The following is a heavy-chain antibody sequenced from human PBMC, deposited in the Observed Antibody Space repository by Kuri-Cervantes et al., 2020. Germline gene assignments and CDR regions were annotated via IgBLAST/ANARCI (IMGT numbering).Heavy chain of an antibody. CDR3: AKVGSGYDYGAFDI. Sequence: LSLTCAASGFTVSSNEMSWVRQAPGKGLEWVSSISGGSTYYADSRKGRFTISRDNAKNSLYLQMNSLRAEDTALYYCAKVGSGYDYGAFDIWGQGTMVTVSS. D-gene: IGHD5-12*01. J-gene: IGHJ3*02. CDR2: ISGGST. V-gene: IGHV3-38-3*01. CDR1: GFTVSSNE.